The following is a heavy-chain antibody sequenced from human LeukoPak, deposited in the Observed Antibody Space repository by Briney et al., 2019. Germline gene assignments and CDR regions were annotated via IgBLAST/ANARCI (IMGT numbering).Heavy chain of an antibody. CDR1: GFIFKSYG. CDR3: AKGMTGDTEIHYYYYSYMDV. CDR2: IRYDGSIK. Sequence: GGSLRLSCEASGFIFKSYGMHWVRQAPGKGLEWVAFIRYDGSIKYYADSVKGRFTISRDNSKNTLYLQMNSLRAEDTAVYYCAKGMTGDTEIHYYYYSYMDVWGKGTTVTISS. J-gene: IGHJ6*03. V-gene: IGHV3-30*02. D-gene: IGHD3-16*01.